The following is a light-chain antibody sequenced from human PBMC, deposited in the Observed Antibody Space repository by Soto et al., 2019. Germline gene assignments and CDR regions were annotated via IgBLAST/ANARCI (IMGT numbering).Light chain of an antibody. V-gene: IGKV1-5*03. CDR3: QQYNSYQYT. J-gene: IGKJ2*01. CDR1: QSISSW. CDR2: KAS. Sequence: DIQMTQSPSTLSASVGDRVTITCRASQSISSWLAWYQQKPGKAPKLLIYKASSLEGGIPSRFSGRGSETDFNLTISSLQPEDFATYYCQQYNSYQYTFGQGTKLEIK.